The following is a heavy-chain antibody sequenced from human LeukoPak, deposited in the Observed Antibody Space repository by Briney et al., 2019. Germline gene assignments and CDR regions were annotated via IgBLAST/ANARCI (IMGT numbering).Heavy chain of an antibody. J-gene: IGHJ4*02. CDR1: GFTFSNYS. Sequence: PGGSLRLSCAASGFTFSNYSMNWVRQAPGKGLEWVSSISSSSSYIYYADSVKGRFTISRDNAKNSLYLQMNSLRAEDTAVYYCARDCSADTCPFDYWGQGTLVTVSS. D-gene: IGHD2-15*01. CDR2: ISSSSSYI. CDR3: ARDCSADTCPFDY. V-gene: IGHV3-21*01.